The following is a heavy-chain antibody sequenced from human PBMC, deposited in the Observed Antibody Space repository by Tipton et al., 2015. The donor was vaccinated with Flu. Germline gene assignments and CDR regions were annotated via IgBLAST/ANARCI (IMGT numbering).Heavy chain of an antibody. J-gene: IGHJ3*02. CDR2: IHSSGGT. CDR1: NGTISSYY. V-gene: IGHV4-4*07. CDR3: ARDRSGSSSYYGAFDI. D-gene: IGHD3-10*01. Sequence: TLSLTCTVSNGTISSYYWSWIRQPAGNGLEWIGRIHSSGGTNYNPSLKSRVTMSVDTSKNQFSLRLTSVTAADTAIYYCARDRSGSSSYYGAFDIWGQGTMVNVSS.